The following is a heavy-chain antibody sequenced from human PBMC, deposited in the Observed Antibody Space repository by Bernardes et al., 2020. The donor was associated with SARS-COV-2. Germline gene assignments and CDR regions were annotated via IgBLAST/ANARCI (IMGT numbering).Heavy chain of an antibody. Sequence: SVKVSCKASGGTFSSYAISWVRQAPGQGLEWMGRIIPILGIANYAQKFQGRVTITADKSTSTAYMELSSLRSEDTAVYYCARVVVVVPAADDDYYYYYGMDGWGQGTTVTVSS. CDR1: GGTFSSYA. D-gene: IGHD2-2*01. J-gene: IGHJ6*02. CDR2: IIPILGIA. V-gene: IGHV1-69*04. CDR3: ARVVVVVPAADDDYYYYYGMDG.